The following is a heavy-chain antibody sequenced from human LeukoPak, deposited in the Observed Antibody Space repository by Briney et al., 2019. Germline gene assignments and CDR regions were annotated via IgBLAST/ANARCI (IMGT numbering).Heavy chain of an antibody. CDR1: GYTFTGYY. J-gene: IGHJ6*02. Sequence: ASVKVSCKASGYTFTGYYMHWVRQAPGQGLEWMGWINPNSGGTNYAQKFQGRITMTRDTSISTAYMELSRLRSDDTAVYYCARGERSASVAVFYYYYYGMDVWGQGTTVTVSS. V-gene: IGHV1-2*02. D-gene: IGHD6-19*01. CDR3: ARGERSASVAVFYYYYYGMDV. CDR2: INPNSGGT.